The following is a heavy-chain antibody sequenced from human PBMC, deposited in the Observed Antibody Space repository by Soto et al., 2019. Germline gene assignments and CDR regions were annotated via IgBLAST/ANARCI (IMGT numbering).Heavy chain of an antibody. D-gene: IGHD6-6*01. CDR2: IYYTGST. Sequence: QVQLQESGPGLVKPSETLSLTCTVSGGSISSYYWSWIRQPPGKGLEWIGSIYYTGSTNYNPSLKSRVTISVDTSKNPFSLKLTSVTAADTAVYYCARRYSSSHDFWGQGTLVTVSS. V-gene: IGHV4-59*01. J-gene: IGHJ4*02. CDR1: GGSISSYY. CDR3: ARRYSSSHDF.